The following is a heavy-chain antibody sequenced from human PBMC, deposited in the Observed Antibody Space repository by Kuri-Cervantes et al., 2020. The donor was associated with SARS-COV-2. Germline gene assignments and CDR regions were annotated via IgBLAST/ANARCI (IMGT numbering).Heavy chain of an antibody. D-gene: IGHD6-13*01. CDR3: ARDDFSYGSNHFDI. J-gene: IGHJ4*02. V-gene: IGHV4-61*01. CDR2: MYYNVKT. Sequence: ESLKISCSISGVYVNIGSYYWTWIRQAPGKGLEWIAHMYYNVKTTYNPSLKSRVTISADTSKNQFSLKLTSVTAADTAVYYCARDDFSYGSNHFDIWGQGILVTSPQ. CDR1: GVYVNIGSYY.